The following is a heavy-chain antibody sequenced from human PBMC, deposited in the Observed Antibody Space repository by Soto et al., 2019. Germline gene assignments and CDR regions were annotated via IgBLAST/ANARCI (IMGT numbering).Heavy chain of an antibody. J-gene: IGHJ6*02. V-gene: IGHV4-34*01. CDR1: GGSFSGYY. D-gene: IGHD3-10*01. CDR2: INHSGST. CDR3: ARMRLLWFWESHAGYYYYYGMDV. Sequence: SETLSLTCAVYGGSFSGYYWSWIRQPPGKGLEWIGEINHSGSTNYNPSLKSRVTISVDTSKNQFSLKLSSVTAADTAVYYCARMRLLWFWESHAGYYYYYGMDVWGQGTTVTVSS.